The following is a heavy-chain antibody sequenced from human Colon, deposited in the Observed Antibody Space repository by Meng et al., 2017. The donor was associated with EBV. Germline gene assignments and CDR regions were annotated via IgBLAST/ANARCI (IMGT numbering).Heavy chain of an antibody. CDR1: GDSITSGDYS. J-gene: IGHJ5*02. D-gene: IGHD3-10*01. CDR2: IYHGVNI. V-gene: IGHV4-30-2*01. CDR3: VRDTRRGGGWFDP. Sequence: QLQEFRSGLVRPSQTLSLTCAFSGDSITSGDYSWTWIRQPPGKGLEWIGYIYHGVNIYYTPSLRSRVTISVDKSRNQFSLKLTSVSAADTAVYYCVRDTRRGGGWFDPWGQGTLVTVSS.